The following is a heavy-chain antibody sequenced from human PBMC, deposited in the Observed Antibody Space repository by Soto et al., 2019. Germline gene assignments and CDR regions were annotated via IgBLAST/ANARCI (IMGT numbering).Heavy chain of an antibody. CDR3: AREVAAAGHFDY. D-gene: IGHD6-13*01. J-gene: IGHJ4*02. V-gene: IGHV4-59*12. Sequence: QVQLQESGPGLVKPSETLSLTCTVSGGSISSYYWRWIRQPPGKGLEWIGYIYYSGSTNYNPSLKSRFTISVDTSKNQFSLKLSSVTAADTAVYYCAREVAAAGHFDYWGQGTLVTVSS. CDR2: IYYSGST. CDR1: GGSISSYY.